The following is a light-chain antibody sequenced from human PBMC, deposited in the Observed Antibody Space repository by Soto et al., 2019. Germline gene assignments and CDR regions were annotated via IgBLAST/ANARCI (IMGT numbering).Light chain of an antibody. CDR3: QSYDRSLRTYV. V-gene: IGLV1-40*01. CDR1: SSNIGAGYD. CDR2: GNS. J-gene: IGLJ1*01. Sequence: QSVLTQPPSVSGAPGQRVTISCSASSSNIGAGYDVNWYRQLPGTAPKLLIYGNSDRPSGVPDRFSGSKSGTSAPLAITGLQAEDEADYFCQSYDRSLRTYVFGTATKLTVL.